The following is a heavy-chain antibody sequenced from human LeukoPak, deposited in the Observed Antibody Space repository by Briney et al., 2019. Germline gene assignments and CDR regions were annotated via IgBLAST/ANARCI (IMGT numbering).Heavy chain of an antibody. CDR2: IYSGGTT. D-gene: IGHD3-3*01. J-gene: IGHJ4*02. V-gene: IGHV3-53*01. Sequence: GGSLRLSCEVSGFPVRSRYMTWVRQPPGKGQECVAVIYSGGTTYHIDSVKGRFTISRDISKSTMYLEMNNLRVEDTAIYYCASLEGGPSDGRWGQGTLVTVSS. CDR1: GFPVRSRY. CDR3: ASLEGGPSDGR.